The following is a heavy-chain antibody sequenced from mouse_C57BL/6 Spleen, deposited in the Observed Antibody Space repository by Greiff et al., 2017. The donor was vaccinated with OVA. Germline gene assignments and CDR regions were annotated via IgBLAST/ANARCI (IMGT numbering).Heavy chain of an antibody. Sequence: EVNLVESEGGLVQPGSSMKLSCTASGFTFSDYYMAWVRQVPEKGLEWVANINYDGSSTYYLDSLKSRFIISRDNAKNILYLQMSSLKSEDTATYYCAREDYGSSHDYWGQGTTLTVSS. CDR2: INYDGSST. V-gene: IGHV5-16*01. CDR1: GFTFSDYY. CDR3: AREDYGSSHDY. J-gene: IGHJ2*01. D-gene: IGHD1-1*01.